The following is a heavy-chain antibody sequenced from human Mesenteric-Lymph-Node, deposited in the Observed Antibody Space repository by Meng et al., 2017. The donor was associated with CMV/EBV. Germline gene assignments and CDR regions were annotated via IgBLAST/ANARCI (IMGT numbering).Heavy chain of an antibody. V-gene: IGHV4-59*11. J-gene: IGHJ4*02. CDR2: IYHSGNT. CDR3: ARGNGSGSYYPPPHLDY. D-gene: IGHD3-10*01. Sequence: LSCTVSGGSMSSHYWSWIRQPPGKGLEWIGYIYHSGNTNYNPSLESRVTISVDMSKNQFSLKLTSVTAADTAVYYCARGNGSGSYYPPPHLDYWGQGTLVTVSS. CDR1: GGSMSSHY.